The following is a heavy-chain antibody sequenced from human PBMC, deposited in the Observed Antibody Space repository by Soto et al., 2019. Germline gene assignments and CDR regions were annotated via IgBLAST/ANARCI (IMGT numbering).Heavy chain of an antibody. Sequence: QVQLVQSGAEVKKPGSSVKVSCKASGGTFSSYAISWVRQAPGQGLEWMGGIIPIFGTANYAQKFEGRVTITADESTSTAYMVLSSLRSEDTAVYYCAAPYGSGSYYNGFDYWGQGTLVTVSS. CDR2: IIPIFGTA. J-gene: IGHJ4*02. D-gene: IGHD3-10*01. V-gene: IGHV1-69*12. CDR3: AAPYGSGSYYNGFDY. CDR1: GGTFSSYA.